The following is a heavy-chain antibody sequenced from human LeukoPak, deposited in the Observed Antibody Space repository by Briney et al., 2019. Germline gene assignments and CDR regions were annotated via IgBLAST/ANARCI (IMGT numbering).Heavy chain of an antibody. Sequence: PSETLSLTCTVSGVSISSSNSYWGWIRQPPGKGLEWIGSIYYTGNTYYNASLKSRVTISIDTSKNQISLRLPYVTATDTAMYYCARDRGANIAAAGTGMWFDPWGQGTLVTVSS. CDR2: IYYTGNT. V-gene: IGHV4-39*02. CDR3: ARDRGANIAAAGTGMWFDP. D-gene: IGHD6-13*01. J-gene: IGHJ5*02. CDR1: GVSISSSNSY.